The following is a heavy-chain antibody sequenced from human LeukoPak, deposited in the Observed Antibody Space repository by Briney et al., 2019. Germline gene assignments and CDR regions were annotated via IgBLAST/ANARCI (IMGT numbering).Heavy chain of an antibody. J-gene: IGHJ6*02. Sequence: GRSLRLSCAASGFTFSSYAMHWVRQAPGKGLEWVAVISYDGSNKYYADSVKGRFTISRDNSKNTLYLQMNSLRAEDTAVYYCASDNISSWFYYYYGMDVWGQGTTVTVSS. CDR1: GFTFSSYA. CDR3: ASDNISSWFYYYYGMDV. CDR2: ISYDGSNK. D-gene: IGHD6-13*01. V-gene: IGHV3-30-3*01.